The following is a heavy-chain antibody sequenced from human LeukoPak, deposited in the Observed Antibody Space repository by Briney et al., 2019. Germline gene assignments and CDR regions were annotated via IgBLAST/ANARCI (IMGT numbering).Heavy chain of an antibody. CDR1: RYIFTSYY. D-gene: IGHD6-19*01. CDR2: INPNSGGT. J-gene: IGHJ4*02. Sequence: VASVKVSCKASRYIFTSYYIHWVRQAPGQGLEWMGWINPNSGGTSYAQKFQGRVTMTRDTSASTAYMELSRLSSDDTAVYYCARDNYSKGAVADYWGQGTLVTVSS. V-gene: IGHV1-2*02. CDR3: ARDNYSKGAVADY.